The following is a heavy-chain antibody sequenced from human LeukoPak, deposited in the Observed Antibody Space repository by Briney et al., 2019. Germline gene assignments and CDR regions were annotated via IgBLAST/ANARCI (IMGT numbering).Heavy chain of an antibody. CDR2: ISSSSSYI. Sequence: AGSLRLSCAASGFTFSSYSMNWVRQAPGKGLEWVSSISSSSSYIYYADSVKGRFTSSRDNAKNSLYLQTNSLRAEDTAVYYCASRADPYYYDSSGYYHDCWGQGTLVTVSS. CDR3: ASRADPYYYDSSGYYHDC. J-gene: IGHJ4*02. D-gene: IGHD3-22*01. V-gene: IGHV3-21*01. CDR1: GFTFSSYS.